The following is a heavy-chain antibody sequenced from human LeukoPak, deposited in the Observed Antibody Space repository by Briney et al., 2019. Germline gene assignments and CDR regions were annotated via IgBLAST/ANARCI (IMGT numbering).Heavy chain of an antibody. D-gene: IGHD3-22*01. J-gene: IGHJ5*02. Sequence: SETLSLTCTVSGGSISSYYWSWIRQPAGKGLEWIGRIYTSGSTNYNSSLKSRVTMSVDTSKNQFSLKLSSVTAADTAVYYCARDSSGYPWGWFDPWGQGTLVTVSS. CDR2: IYTSGST. CDR1: GGSISSYY. V-gene: IGHV4-4*07. CDR3: ARDSSGYPWGWFDP.